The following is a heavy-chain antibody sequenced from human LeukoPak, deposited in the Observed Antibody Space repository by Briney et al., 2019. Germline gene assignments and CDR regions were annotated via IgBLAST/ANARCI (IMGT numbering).Heavy chain of an antibody. J-gene: IGHJ3*02. CDR3: AIRGYGDFTSAGDWEDAFDI. CDR1: GFTVSSNY. Sequence: GGSLRLSCAASGFTVSSNYMSWVRQAPGKGLEWVSVIYSGGSTYYADSVKGRFTISRDNSKNTLYLQMNSLRAEDTAVYYCAIRGYGDFTSAGDWEDAFDIWGQGTMVTVSS. V-gene: IGHV3-66*01. D-gene: IGHD4-17*01. CDR2: IYSGGST.